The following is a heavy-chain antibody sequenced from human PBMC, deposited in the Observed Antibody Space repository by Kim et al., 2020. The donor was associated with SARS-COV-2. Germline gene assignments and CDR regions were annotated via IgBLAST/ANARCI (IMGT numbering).Heavy chain of an antibody. CDR1: GASINGSPYY. V-gene: IGHV4-39*01. J-gene: IGHJ2*01. D-gene: IGHD7-27*01. Sequence: SETLSLTCTVPGASINGSPYYWAWVRRPPGKGLEWIGSVHYRGDTHYGPSLESRVTISVDTSNNNFSLRLNSVTAADSTMFYCASLSLTGGKSRGCFDFWGRGTLFSVSS. CDR2: VHYRGDT. CDR3: ASLSLTGGKSRGCFDF.